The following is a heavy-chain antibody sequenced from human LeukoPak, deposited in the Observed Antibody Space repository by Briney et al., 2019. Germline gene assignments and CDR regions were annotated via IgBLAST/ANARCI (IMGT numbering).Heavy chain of an antibody. CDR1: GYSLSSGYY. CDR2: IYHSGST. D-gene: IGHD2-2*01. Sequence: SETLSLTCAVSGYSLSSGYYWGWIRQPPGKGLEWIGRIYHSGSTYYNPSLKSRVTISVDTSKNQCSLRLSSVTAADTAVYYCARHVPAATFIYYYYMDVWGKGTTVTVSS. CDR3: ARHVPAATFIYYYYMDV. J-gene: IGHJ6*03. V-gene: IGHV4-38-2*01.